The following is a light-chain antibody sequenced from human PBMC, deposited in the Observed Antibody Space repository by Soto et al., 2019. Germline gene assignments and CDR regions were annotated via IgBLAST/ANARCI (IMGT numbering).Light chain of an antibody. CDR1: QGISSA. CDR2: DAS. J-gene: IGKJ5*01. V-gene: IGKV1-13*02. CDR3: QQFNSFTIT. Sequence: AIQLTQSPSSLSASVGDRVTITCRASQGISSALAWYQQKPGKAPKLLIYDASSSESGVPSGLSGSGSGTDFTLTISSLQPEDCATYYCQQFNSFTITFGQGTRLEI.